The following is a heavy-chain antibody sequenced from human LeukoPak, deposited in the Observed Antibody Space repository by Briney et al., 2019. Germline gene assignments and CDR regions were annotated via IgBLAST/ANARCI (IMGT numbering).Heavy chain of an antibody. J-gene: IGHJ4*02. CDR2: ISGSGGST. Sequence: TGGSLRLSCAASGFTFSSYAMSWVRQAPGKGLEWVSAISGSGGSTYYADSVKGRFTISRDNSQNTLHLQMNSLRAEDTAVYHCARQLGYCSDGSCYFDSWGQGTLVTVSS. CDR3: ARQLGYCSDGSCYFDS. D-gene: IGHD2-15*01. V-gene: IGHV3-23*01. CDR1: GFTFSSYA.